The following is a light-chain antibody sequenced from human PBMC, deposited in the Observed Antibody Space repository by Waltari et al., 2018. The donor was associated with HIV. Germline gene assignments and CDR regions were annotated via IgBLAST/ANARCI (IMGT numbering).Light chain of an antibody. Sequence: EIVMTQSPATLSVSPGERATLFCRASQNVHSNLAWYQQKPGQAPRLLIYGASIRATGIPARFSGRGSGTEFTLTINILQSEDFAVYYCQQFNNGGGAFGQGTKVDIK. CDR2: GAS. V-gene: IGKV3D-15*03. J-gene: IGKJ1*01. CDR3: QQFNNGGGA. CDR1: QNVHSN.